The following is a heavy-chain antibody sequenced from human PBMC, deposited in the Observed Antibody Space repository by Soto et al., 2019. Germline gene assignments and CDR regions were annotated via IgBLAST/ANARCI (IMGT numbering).Heavy chain of an antibody. CDR1: GGSFSGYY. J-gene: IGHJ6*02. D-gene: IGHD6-19*01. V-gene: IGHV4-34*01. CDR2: INHSGST. CDR3: ARGRGGWYTYYYYYYGMDV. Sequence: ATLSLTCAVYGGSFSGYYWSWIRQPPGKGLEWIGEINHSGSTNYNPSLKSRVTISVDTSKNQFSLKLSSVTAADTAVYYCARGRGGWYTYYYYYYGMDVWGQGTTVTVSS.